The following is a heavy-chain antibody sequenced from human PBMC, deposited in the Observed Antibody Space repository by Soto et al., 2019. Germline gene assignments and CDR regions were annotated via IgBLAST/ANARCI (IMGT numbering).Heavy chain of an antibody. CDR3: ARDAVAGSSYYYGMDV. Sequence: QVQLVQSGAEVKKPGSSVKVSCKASEGTFSSYAISWVRQAPGQGLEWMGGIIPIFGTANYAQKFQGRVTITADESTSTAYMELSSLRSEDTAVYYCARDAVAGSSYYYGMDVWGQGTTVTVSS. V-gene: IGHV1-69*01. D-gene: IGHD6-19*01. CDR1: EGTFSSYA. CDR2: IIPIFGTA. J-gene: IGHJ6*02.